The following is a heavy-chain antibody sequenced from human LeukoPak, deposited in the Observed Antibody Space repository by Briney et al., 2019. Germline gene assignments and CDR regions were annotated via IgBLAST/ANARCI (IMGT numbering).Heavy chain of an antibody. Sequence: PSETLSLTCTVSGGSISSGDYYWSWIRQPPGEGLEWIGYIYYSGSTYYNPSLKSRVTISVDTSKNQFSLKLSSVTAADTAVYYCARVVPAVDYYYYYYMDVWGKGTTVTVSS. V-gene: IGHV4-30-4*08. CDR2: IYYSGST. J-gene: IGHJ6*03. CDR3: ARVVPAVDYYYYYYMDV. D-gene: IGHD2-2*01. CDR1: GGSISSGDYY.